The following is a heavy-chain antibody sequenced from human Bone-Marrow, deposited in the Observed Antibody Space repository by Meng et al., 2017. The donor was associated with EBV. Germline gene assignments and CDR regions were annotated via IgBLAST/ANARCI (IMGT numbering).Heavy chain of an antibody. V-gene: IGHV1-2*02. D-gene: IGHD6-19*01. J-gene: IGHJ4*02. CDR1: GYTSIGYY. CDR2: INPNSGDT. CDR3: ARVSAGGIAVAGPAGGFDN. Sequence: VLGGQSGAEVQNAGTSVMVSCPASGYTSIGYYIHWVRQARGQGLEWMGWINPNSGDTKYAQKFQGRVTMTRDTSIGTAYLELSRLGSDDTAVYYCARVSAGGIAVAGPAGGFDNWGQGTLVTVSS.